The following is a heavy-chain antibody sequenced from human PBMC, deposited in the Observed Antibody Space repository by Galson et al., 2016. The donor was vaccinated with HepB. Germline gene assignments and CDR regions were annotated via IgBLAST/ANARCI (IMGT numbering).Heavy chain of an antibody. J-gene: IGHJ4*02. V-gene: IGHV5-51*01. CDR1: GYSFTRHW. Sequence: QSGADVKKPGESLKISCKGSGYSFTRHWIGWVRQMPGKGLEWMGIIFPADSDTRYSPSFQGQVTLAADESISTAYLQWSSLKASDTAMYYCARGEYSSSSGFDSWGQGTLVTVSS. CDR3: ARGEYSSSSGFDS. CDR2: IFPADSDT. D-gene: IGHD6-6*01.